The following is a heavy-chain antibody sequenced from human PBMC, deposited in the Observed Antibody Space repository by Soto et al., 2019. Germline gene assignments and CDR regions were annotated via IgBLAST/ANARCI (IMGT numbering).Heavy chain of an antibody. D-gene: IGHD5-12*01. CDR1: GFTFSSYW. CDR3: AKGREYSGYVVDYFDD. Sequence: PGGSLRLSCAASGFTFSSYWMSWVRQAPGKGLEWVANIKQDGSEKYYVDSVKGRFTISRDNAKNSLYLQMNSLRAEDTAVYYCAKGREYSGYVVDYFDDWGQGTLVTVSS. V-gene: IGHV3-7*03. J-gene: IGHJ4*02. CDR2: IKQDGSEK.